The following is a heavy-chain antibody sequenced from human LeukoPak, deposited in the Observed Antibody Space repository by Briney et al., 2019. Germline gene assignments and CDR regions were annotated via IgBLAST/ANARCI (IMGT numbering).Heavy chain of an antibody. Sequence: PGGSLRLSCAASGLTFSSYGMHWVRQAPGKGLEWVAVIWYDGGNKYYGDSVKGRFTISRDNSKNTLSLQMNSLRAEDTAVYYCARQDGSGSYYTHFDYWGQGTLVTVSS. D-gene: IGHD3-10*01. J-gene: IGHJ4*02. CDR2: IWYDGGNK. CDR1: GLTFSSYG. V-gene: IGHV3-33*01. CDR3: ARQDGSGSYYTHFDY.